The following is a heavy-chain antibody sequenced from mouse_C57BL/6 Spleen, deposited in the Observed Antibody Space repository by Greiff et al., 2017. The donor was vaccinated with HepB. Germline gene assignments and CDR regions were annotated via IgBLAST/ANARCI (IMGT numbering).Heavy chain of an antibody. V-gene: IGHV3-6*01. CDR3: AYDYEDGFDY. CDR2: ISYDGSN. CDR1: GYSITSGYY. D-gene: IGHD2-4*01. Sequence: DVKLQESGPGLVKPSQSLSLTCSVTGYSITSGYYWNCSRQFPGNKLEWMGYISYDGSNNYNPSLKNRISITRDTSKNQFFLKLNSVTTEDTATYYCAYDYEDGFDYWGQGTTLPVSA. J-gene: IGHJ2*01.